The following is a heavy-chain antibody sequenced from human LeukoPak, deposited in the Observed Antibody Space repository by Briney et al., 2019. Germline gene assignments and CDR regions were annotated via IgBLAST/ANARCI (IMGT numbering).Heavy chain of an antibody. V-gene: IGHV1-69*13. CDR3: TRETSSRYFDY. J-gene: IGHJ4*02. CDR2: IIPIFGTA. Sequence: SVKVSCKASGGTFSSYAISWVRQAPGQGLEWMGGIIPIFGTANYAQKFQGRVTITADESTGTAYMELSSLRSEDTAVYYCTRETSSRYFDYWGQGTLVTVSS. CDR1: GGTFSSYA.